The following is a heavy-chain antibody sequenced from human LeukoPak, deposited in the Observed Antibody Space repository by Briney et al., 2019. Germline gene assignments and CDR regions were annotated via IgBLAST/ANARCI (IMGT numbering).Heavy chain of an antibody. Sequence: ASVTVSSKPSGHTFTSYDINWERQATGQGLEWMGWMQPNSGNTGYAQKFQGRVNMTRNSSISTAYMELSSLRSEDTAVYYCARGRRSLTMIVVIITYYFGYWGQGTLVTVSS. CDR1: GHTFTSYD. J-gene: IGHJ4*02. D-gene: IGHD3-22*01. V-gene: IGHV1-8*01. CDR3: ARGRRSLTMIVVIITYYFGY. CDR2: MQPNSGNT.